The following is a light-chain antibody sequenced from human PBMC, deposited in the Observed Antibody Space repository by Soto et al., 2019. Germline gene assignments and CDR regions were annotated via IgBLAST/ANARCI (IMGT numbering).Light chain of an antibody. CDR2: AAS. V-gene: IGKV1-5*01. CDR3: QQYDTYWT. J-gene: IGKJ1*01. Sequence: DIQMTESPSTLSASVGARVPITCRASQSISSYLNWYQQKPGKAPKLLIFAASSLQSGVPSRFSGSGSGTEFTLTISSLQPEDFATYYCQQYDTYWTFGQGTKVDI. CDR1: QSISSY.